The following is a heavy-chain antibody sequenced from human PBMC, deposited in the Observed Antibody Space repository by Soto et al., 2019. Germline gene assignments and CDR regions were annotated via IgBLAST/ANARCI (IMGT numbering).Heavy chain of an antibody. D-gene: IGHD3-10*01. J-gene: IGHJ6*02. CDR3: ASLWFGEPWADLYYYGMDV. Sequence: TSETLSLTCTVSGGSISSGGYYWSWIRQHPGKGLEWIGYIYYSGSTYYNPSLKSRVTISVDTSKNQFSLKLSSVTAADTAVYYCASLWFGEPWADLYYYGMDVWGQGTTVTVSS. CDR1: GGSISSGGYY. V-gene: IGHV4-31*03. CDR2: IYYSGST.